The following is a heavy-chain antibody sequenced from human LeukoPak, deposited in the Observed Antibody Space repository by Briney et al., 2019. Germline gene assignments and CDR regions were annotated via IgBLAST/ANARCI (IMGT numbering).Heavy chain of an antibody. Sequence: GGSLRLSCAASGFTFSSYAMSWVRQAPGKGLGWVSAISGSGGSTYYADSVKGRFTISRDDSKNTLYLQMNSLRAEDTAVYYCAKDPGDYAIDYYFDYWGQGTLVTVSS. CDR2: ISGSGGST. V-gene: IGHV3-23*01. CDR3: AKDPGDYAIDYYFDY. CDR1: GFTFSSYA. J-gene: IGHJ4*02. D-gene: IGHD4-17*01.